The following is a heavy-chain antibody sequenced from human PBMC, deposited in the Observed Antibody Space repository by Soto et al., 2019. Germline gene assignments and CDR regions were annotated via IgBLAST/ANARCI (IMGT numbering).Heavy chain of an antibody. D-gene: IGHD3-10*01. V-gene: IGHV1-18*01. Sequence: GASVKVSCKASGYTFTSYGISCVRQAPGQGLEWMGWISAYNGNTNYAQKLQGRVTMTTDTSTSTAYMELRSLRSDDTAVYYCAREVSLLWSGNWFDPWGQGTLVTVSS. CDR2: ISAYNGNT. J-gene: IGHJ5*02. CDR1: GYTFTSYG. CDR3: AREVSLLWSGNWFDP.